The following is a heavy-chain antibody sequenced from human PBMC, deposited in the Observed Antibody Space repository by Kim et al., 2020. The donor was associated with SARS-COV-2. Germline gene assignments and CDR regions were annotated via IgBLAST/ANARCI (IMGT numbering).Heavy chain of an antibody. J-gene: IGHJ2*01. CDR3: ARNGRYGASWYFDL. D-gene: IGHD4-17*01. CDR2: VYFSGAT. V-gene: IGHV4-61*03. Sequence: SETLSLTCSVSGGSVRSGDHYWNWIRQAPGKGPEWIGYVYFSGATTYNPSLRSRVTMSLDTSKNRFSLSLSSVTTADTAVYYCARNGRYGASWYFDLWGRG. CDR1: GGSVRSGDHY.